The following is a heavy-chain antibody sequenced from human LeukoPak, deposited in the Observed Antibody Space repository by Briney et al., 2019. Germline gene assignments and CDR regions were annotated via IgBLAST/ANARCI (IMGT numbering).Heavy chain of an antibody. D-gene: IGHD3-10*01. V-gene: IGHV3-49*03. CDR1: GFTFGDYA. Sequence: PGGSLRLSCTPSGFTFGDYAMSWFRQAPGKGLEWVGFIRSKAYGGTTEYAASVKGRFTISRDDSKSIAYLQMNSLKTEDTAVYYCTRDEGSSRSYFHYWGQGTLVTVSS. CDR3: TRDEGSSRSYFHY. CDR2: IRSKAYGGTT. J-gene: IGHJ4*02.